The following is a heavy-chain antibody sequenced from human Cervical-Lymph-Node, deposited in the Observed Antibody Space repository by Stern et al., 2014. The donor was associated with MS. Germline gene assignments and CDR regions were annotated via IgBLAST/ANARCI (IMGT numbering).Heavy chain of an antibody. CDR2: ISGHNGVT. CDR3: ARDRSGYGIFDY. D-gene: IGHD5-12*01. Sequence: VQLVESGGEVKKPGASVKVSCKASGYTFTTYGITWVRQAPGQGLEWKGWISGHNGVTNNAQRFQDRVAMTTDTSTSTAYMEVRSLTSDDTAVYYCARDRSGYGIFDYWGQGTLVTVSS. V-gene: IGHV1-18*04. J-gene: IGHJ4*02. CDR1: GYTFTTYG.